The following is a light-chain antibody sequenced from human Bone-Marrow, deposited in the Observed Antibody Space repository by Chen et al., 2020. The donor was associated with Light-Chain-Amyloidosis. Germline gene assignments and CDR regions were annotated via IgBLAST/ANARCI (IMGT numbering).Light chain of an antibody. CDR3: QQYYSYPT. V-gene: IGKV1-8*01. CDR2: AAS. J-gene: IGKJ4*01. CDR1: QGISSY. Sequence: AIRMTQSPYSLSASTGDRVTITCRASQGISSYLAWYQQKPGKAPKLLIYAASTLQSGVPSRFSGSGSGTDFTLTISCLQSEDFATYYCQQYYSYPTFGGGTKVEIK.